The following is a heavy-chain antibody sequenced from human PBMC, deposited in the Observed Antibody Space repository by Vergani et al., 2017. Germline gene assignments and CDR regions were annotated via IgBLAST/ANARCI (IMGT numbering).Heavy chain of an antibody. D-gene: IGHD6-13*01. Sequence: QVQLQQWGAGLLKPSETLSLTCAVYGGSFSGYYWSWIRQPPGKGLEWIGEINHSGSTNYNPSLKSRVTISVDTSKNQFSLKLSSVTAADTAVYYCARGRGGSIAAAGPADYWGQGTLVTVSS. J-gene: IGHJ4*02. CDR2: INHSGST. CDR1: GGSFSGYY. CDR3: ARGRGGSIAAAGPADY. V-gene: IGHV4-34*01.